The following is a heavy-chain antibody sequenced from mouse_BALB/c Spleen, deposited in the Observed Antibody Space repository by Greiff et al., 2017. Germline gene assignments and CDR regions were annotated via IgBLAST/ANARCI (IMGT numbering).Heavy chain of an antibody. J-gene: IGHJ4*01. Sequence: VQRVESGAELARPGASVKLSCKASGYTFTDYYINWVKQRTGQGLEWIGEIYPGSGNTYYNEKFKGKATLTADKSSSTAYMQLSSLTSEDSAVYFCARDGYYDAMDYWGQGTSVTVSS. CDR1: GYTFTDYY. D-gene: IGHD2-3*01. CDR2: IYPGSGNT. CDR3: ARDGYYDAMDY. V-gene: IGHV1-77*01.